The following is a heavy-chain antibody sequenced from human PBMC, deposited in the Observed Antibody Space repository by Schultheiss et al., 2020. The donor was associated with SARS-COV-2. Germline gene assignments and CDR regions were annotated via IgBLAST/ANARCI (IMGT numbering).Heavy chain of an antibody. Sequence: ASVKVSCKASGYTFTGYYMHWVRQAPGQGLEWMGRINPNSGGTNYAQKFQGRVTMTRDTSISTAYMELSRLRSDDTAVYYCARAGYCGGDCYFMVSWGQGTLVTVS. D-gene: IGHD2-21*01. CDR1: GYTFTGYY. V-gene: IGHV1-2*06. CDR2: INPNSGGT. CDR3: ARAGYCGGDCYFMVS. J-gene: IGHJ4*02.